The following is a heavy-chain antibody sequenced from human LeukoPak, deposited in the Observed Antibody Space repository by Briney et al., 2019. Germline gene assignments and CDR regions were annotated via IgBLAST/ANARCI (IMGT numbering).Heavy chain of an antibody. Sequence: GGSLRLSCAASGFTFSSYSMNWVRQAPGKGLEWVSYISSSSSTIYYADSVKGRFTISRDNAKNSLYLQMNSLRAEDTAVYYCARDGYYYDSSGSRYFDYWGQGTLVTVSS. D-gene: IGHD3-22*01. CDR1: GFTFSSYS. CDR2: ISSSSSTI. CDR3: ARDGYYYDSSGSRYFDY. J-gene: IGHJ4*02. V-gene: IGHV3-48*01.